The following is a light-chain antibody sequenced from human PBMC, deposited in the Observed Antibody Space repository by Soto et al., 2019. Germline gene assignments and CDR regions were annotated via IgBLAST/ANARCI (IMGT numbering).Light chain of an antibody. Sequence: DIQMTQSPSTLSASVGDRVTITCRASQSISTWLAWYQQKPGKAPKLLIYDASSLESGFPSRFSGSGSGTEFTPTISSLQPDDFATYYCQQYHTYSVTFGQGTKVDIK. CDR1: QSISTW. CDR2: DAS. J-gene: IGKJ1*01. CDR3: QQYHTYSVT. V-gene: IGKV1-5*01.